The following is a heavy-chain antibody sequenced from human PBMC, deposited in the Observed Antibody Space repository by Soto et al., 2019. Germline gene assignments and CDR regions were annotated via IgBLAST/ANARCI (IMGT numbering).Heavy chain of an antibody. CDR3: ARVHWGDFDYYYYGMDV. D-gene: IGHD3-16*01. Sequence: VKVSCKASGYTFTSYGISWVRQAPGQGLEWMGWISAYNGNTNYAQKLQGRVTMTTDTSTSTAYMELRSLRSDDTAVYYCARVHWGDFDYYYYGMDVWGQGTTVTVSS. J-gene: IGHJ6*02. V-gene: IGHV1-18*01. CDR1: GYTFTSYG. CDR2: ISAYNGNT.